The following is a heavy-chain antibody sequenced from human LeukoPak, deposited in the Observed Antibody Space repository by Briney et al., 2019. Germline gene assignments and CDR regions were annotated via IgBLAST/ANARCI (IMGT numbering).Heavy chain of an antibody. Sequence: ASVKVSCKASGYTFTGYYMHWVRQAPGQGLEWMGWINPNRGGTNYAQKFQGRVTMTRDTSISTAYMELSRLRSDDTAVYYCARYYDSSGYYRNEVYFDYWGQGTLVTVSS. CDR1: GYTFTGYY. J-gene: IGHJ4*02. CDR3: ARYYDSSGYYRNEVYFDY. CDR2: INPNRGGT. V-gene: IGHV1-2*02. D-gene: IGHD3-22*01.